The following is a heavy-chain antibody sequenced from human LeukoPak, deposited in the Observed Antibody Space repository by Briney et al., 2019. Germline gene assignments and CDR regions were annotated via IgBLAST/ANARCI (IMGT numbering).Heavy chain of an antibody. CDR2: MNPNSGNT. Sequence: ASVKVSCKASGYTFTSYDINWVRQATGQGLEWMGWMNPNSGNTGYAQKLQGRVTMTRNTSISTAYMELSSLRSEDTAVYYCARGRGSGWYSLLAVYYYYGMDVWGQGTTVTVSS. V-gene: IGHV1-8*01. CDR3: ARGRGSGWYSLLAVYYYYGMDV. CDR1: GYTFTSYD. J-gene: IGHJ6*02. D-gene: IGHD6-19*01.